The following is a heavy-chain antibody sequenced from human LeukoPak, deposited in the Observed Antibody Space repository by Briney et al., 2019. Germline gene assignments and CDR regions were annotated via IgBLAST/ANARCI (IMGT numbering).Heavy chain of an antibody. J-gene: IGHJ4*02. V-gene: IGHV3-53*01. CDR1: GFTVSSNF. CDR2: IHSGGST. CDR3: ARGSGGYYYCFDY. Sequence: GGSLRLSCAASGFTVSSNFMSWVRQAPGKGLGWGSVIHSGGSTYYPDTVTGRFTISRDNSKNTLYLQMNSLRAEDTAVYYCARGSGGYYYCFDYWGQGTLVTVSS. D-gene: IGHD3-22*01.